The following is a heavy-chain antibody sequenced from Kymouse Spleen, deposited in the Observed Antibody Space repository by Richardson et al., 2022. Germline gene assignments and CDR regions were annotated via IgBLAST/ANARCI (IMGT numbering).Heavy chain of an antibody. CDR3: ARGPLGLPYYYGMDV. CDR2: TRNKANSYTT. Sequence: EVQLVESGGGLVQPGGSLRLSCAASGFTFSDHYMDWVRQAPGKGLEWVGRTRNKANSYTTEYAASVKGRFTISRDDSKNSLYLQMNSLKTEDTAVYYCARGPLGLPYYYGMDVWGQGTTVTVSS. D-gene: IGHD2-15*01,IGHD4-23*01. V-gene: IGHV3-72*01. J-gene: IGHJ6*02. CDR1: GFTFSDHY.